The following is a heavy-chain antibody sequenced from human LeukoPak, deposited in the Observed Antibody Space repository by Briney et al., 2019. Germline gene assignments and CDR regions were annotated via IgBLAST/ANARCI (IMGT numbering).Heavy chain of an antibody. CDR2: INPNSGGT. V-gene: IGHV1-2*02. CDR1: GYTFTGYY. J-gene: IGHJ4*02. D-gene: IGHD3-16*01. CDR3: ATEVLVHAVWIDY. Sequence: ASVKVSCTASGYTFTGYYMHWVRQAPGQGLEWMGGINPNSGGTKYAQKFQGRVTMTEDTSTDTAYMELSRLRSEDTAVYYCATEVLVHAVWIDYWGQGTLVTVSS.